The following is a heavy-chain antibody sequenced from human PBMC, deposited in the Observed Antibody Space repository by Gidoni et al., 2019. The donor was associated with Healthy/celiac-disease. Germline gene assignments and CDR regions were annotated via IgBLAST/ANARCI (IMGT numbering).Heavy chain of an antibody. V-gene: IGHV1-69*01. CDR2: IIPIFGTA. D-gene: IGHD3-22*01. Sequence: SGAEVKKPGSSVKVSCKASGGTFSSYAISWVRQAPGQGLEWMGGIIPIFGTANYAQKFQGRVTITADESTSTAYMELSSLRSEDTAVYYCARRDSSGYYSENPGFDYWGQGTLVTVSS. CDR1: GGTFSSYA. J-gene: IGHJ4*02. CDR3: ARRDSSGYYSENPGFDY.